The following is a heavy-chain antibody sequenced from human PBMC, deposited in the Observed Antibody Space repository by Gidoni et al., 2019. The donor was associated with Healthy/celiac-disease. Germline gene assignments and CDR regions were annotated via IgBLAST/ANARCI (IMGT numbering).Heavy chain of an antibody. V-gene: IGHV5-51*03. CDR2: IHPGDSAT. J-gene: IGHJ2*01. D-gene: IGHD1-26*01. Sequence: EVQLVQSGAEVKKPGESLKISCKGSGYSFTSYWIGWVRQMPGKGLEWMGIIHPGDSATRYSPSFQGQVTISADKSISTAYLQWCSLKASDTAMYYCARRGGGVGATPRYFDLWGRGTLVTVSS. CDR3: ARRGGGVGATPRYFDL. CDR1: GYSFTSYW.